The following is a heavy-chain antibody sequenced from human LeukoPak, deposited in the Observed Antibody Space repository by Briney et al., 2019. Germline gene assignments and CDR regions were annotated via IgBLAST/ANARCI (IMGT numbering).Heavy chain of an antibody. J-gene: IGHJ4*02. D-gene: IGHD3-22*01. CDR2: IQQAGSDK. CDR3: ARDRSSGPDY. V-gene: IGHV3-7*01. CDR1: GFPFSSYW. Sequence: PGGSLRLSCAACGFPFSSYWMIGVRQAPGKGREWVANIQQAGSDKHYVDSVKGRFTNSRDNAKNSLYLQMNSLSAEDTVVYYCARDRSSGPDYRGQGTLVTLSS.